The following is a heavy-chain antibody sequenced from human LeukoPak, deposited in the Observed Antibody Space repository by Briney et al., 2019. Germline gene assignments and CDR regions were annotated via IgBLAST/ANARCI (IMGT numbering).Heavy chain of an antibody. D-gene: IGHD6-19*01. Sequence: GGSLRLSCAASGFTFSGSATHWVRQASGKGLEWVGRIRSKANSYATAYAASVKGRFTISRDDSKNTAYLQMNSLKTEDTAVYYCTRIAVAAAPYWGQGTLVTVSS. J-gene: IGHJ4*02. CDR3: TRIAVAAAPY. CDR2: IRSKANSYAT. V-gene: IGHV3-73*01. CDR1: GFTFSGSA.